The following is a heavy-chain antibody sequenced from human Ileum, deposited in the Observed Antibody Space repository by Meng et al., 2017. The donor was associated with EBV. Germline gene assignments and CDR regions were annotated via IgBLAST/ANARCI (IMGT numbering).Heavy chain of an antibody. CDR1: GGSMSSTNW. J-gene: IGHJ4*02. Sequence: PRMGSGPGSVQPSGTLSLTCAVSGGSMSSTNWWSWVRQPPGKGLEWIGEIYHSGSTNYNPSLKSRVSISVDKSKNQFSLKLSSVTAADTAVYYCARADKVRFDYWGQGTLVTVSS. V-gene: IGHV4-4*02. CDR2: IYHSGST. CDR3: ARADKVRFDY.